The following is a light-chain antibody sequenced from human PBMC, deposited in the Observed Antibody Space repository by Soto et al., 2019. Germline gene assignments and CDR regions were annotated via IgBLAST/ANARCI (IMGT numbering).Light chain of an antibody. CDR2: EVS. J-gene: IGLJ3*02. CDR3: SSYTSTATRV. CDR1: SSDVGSYNY. Sequence: QSVLTQPASVSGSPGQSITISCTGTSSDVGSYNYVSWYQQHPGKAPKLMIYEVSNRPSGVSDRFSGSKSGNTASLTISGLQAEDEAVYYCSSYTSTATRVFGGGTKLTVL. V-gene: IGLV2-14*01.